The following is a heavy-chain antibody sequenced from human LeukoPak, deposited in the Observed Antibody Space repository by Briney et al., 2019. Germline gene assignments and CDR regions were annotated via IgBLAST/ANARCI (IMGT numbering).Heavy chain of an antibody. CDR1: GFTFSSYA. J-gene: IGHJ5*02. V-gene: IGHV3-23*01. CDR2: ISGSGGST. Sequence: GGSLRLSCAASGFTFSSYAMSWVRQAPGKGLEWVSAISGSGGSTYYADSVKGRFTISRDNSKNTLYLQMNSLRAEDTAVYYCARPKYYDFWSGPGWFDPWGQGTLVTVSS. CDR3: ARPKYYDFWSGPGWFDP. D-gene: IGHD3-3*01.